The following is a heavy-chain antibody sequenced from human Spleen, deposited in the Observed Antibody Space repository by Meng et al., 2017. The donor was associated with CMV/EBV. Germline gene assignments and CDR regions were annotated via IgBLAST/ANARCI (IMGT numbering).Heavy chain of an antibody. CDR3: ASFDHIPRRNYFDY. J-gene: IGHJ4*02. D-gene: IGHD2-21*01. CDR1: GGSMSSGNYY. CDR2: IHHSGSA. Sequence: QGQLQGSGPGLVEPSQPLSLTCTVSGGSMSSGNYYWSWIRQPPGKGLEWIGYIHHSGSAYYNPSLKSRVSISVDTSKNQFSLNLNSMTAADTAVYYCASFDHIPRRNYFDYWGQGTLVTVSS. V-gene: IGHV4-30-4*01.